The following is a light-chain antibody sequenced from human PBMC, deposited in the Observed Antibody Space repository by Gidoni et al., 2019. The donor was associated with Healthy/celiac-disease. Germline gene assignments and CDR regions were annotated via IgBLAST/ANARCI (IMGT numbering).Light chain of an antibody. CDR2: AAS. Sequence: IQISQSPSSMSASVGDRVTITCLASQSISSYLNWYQQKPGKAPTLLLYAASSLHSGVPSRCSGSGSGTDFTLTISRLQPEDFATSDCQQSYSTPGFTFGPGTKVDIK. J-gene: IGKJ3*01. V-gene: IGKV1-39*01. CDR1: QSISSY. CDR3: QQSYSTPGFT.